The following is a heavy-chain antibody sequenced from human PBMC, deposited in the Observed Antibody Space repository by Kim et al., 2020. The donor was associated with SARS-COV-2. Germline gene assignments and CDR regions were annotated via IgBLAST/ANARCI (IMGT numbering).Heavy chain of an antibody. Sequence: GGSLRLSCAASGFTFSSYAMSWVRQAPGKGLEWVSAISCSGGSTYYADFVNGRFTISRDNSKNTLYLQINSLRAEDTAVYYCAKEGGYGSGSFDYWGQGPLVTVSS. D-gene: IGHD3-10*01. J-gene: IGHJ4*02. CDR1: GFTFSSYA. CDR3: AKEGGYGSGSFDY. CDR2: ISCSGGST. V-gene: IGHV3-23*01.